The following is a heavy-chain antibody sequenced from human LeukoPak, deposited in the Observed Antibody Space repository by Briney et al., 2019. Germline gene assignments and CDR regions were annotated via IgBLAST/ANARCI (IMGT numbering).Heavy chain of an antibody. CDR3: AKDTDGYSSSWYEY. CDR2: ISWNSCSI. D-gene: IGHD6-13*01. CDR1: GFTFDDYA. V-gene: IGHV3-9*01. J-gene: IGHJ4*02. Sequence: PGRSLRLSCAASGFTFDDYAMHWVRQAPGKGLEWVSGISWNSCSIGYADSVKGRFTISRDNAKNSLYLQMNSLRAEDTALYYCAKDTDGYSSSWYEYWGQGTLVTVSS.